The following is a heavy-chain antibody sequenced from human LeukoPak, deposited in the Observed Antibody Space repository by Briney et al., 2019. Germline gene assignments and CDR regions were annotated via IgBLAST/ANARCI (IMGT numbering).Heavy chain of an antibody. J-gene: IGHJ6*02. CDR3: ARGHDYGDYGAYYYYYGMDV. CDR1: GYTFSIYA. V-gene: IGHV3-7*03. Sequence: GGSLRLSCAASGYTFSIYAMSWVRQAPGKGLEWVANIKQDGSEKYYVDSVKGRFTISRDNAKNSLYLQMNSLRAEDTAVYYCARGHDYGDYGAYYYYYGMDVWGQGTTVTVSS. CDR2: IKQDGSEK. D-gene: IGHD4-17*01.